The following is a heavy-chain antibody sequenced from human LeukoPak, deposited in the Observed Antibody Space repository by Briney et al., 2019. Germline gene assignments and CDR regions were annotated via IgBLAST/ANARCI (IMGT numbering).Heavy chain of an antibody. CDR2: IYTSGST. Sequence: SETLSLTCTVSGGSISSDYWNWIRHPPGKGLEWIGYIYTSGSTNYNPSLKSRVTISVDTSKNQFSLKLSSVTAADTAVYYCARHWYLAYFQHWGQGTLVTVSS. J-gene: IGHJ1*01. V-gene: IGHV4-4*09. D-gene: IGHD6-13*01. CDR3: ARHWYLAYFQH. CDR1: GGSISSDY.